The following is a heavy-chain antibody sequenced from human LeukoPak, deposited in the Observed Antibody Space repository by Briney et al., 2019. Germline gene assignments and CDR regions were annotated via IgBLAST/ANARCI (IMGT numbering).Heavy chain of an antibody. CDR1: GGSFSGYY. Sequence: SETLSLTCAVYGGSFSGYYWSWIRQPPGKGLEWIGEINHSGSTNYNPSLKSRVTISVDTSKNQFSLKLSSVTAADTDVYYCARGLSRYGSGSYYRYWGQGTLVTVSS. CDR3: ARGLSRYGSGSYYRY. J-gene: IGHJ4*02. V-gene: IGHV4-34*01. D-gene: IGHD3-10*01. CDR2: INHSGST.